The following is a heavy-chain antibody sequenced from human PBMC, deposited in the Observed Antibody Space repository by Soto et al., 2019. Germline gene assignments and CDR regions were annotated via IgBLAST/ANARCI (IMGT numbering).Heavy chain of an antibody. CDR3: ARQDWTLFDY. CDR1: GGSISSSSYY. CDR2: IYYSGST. D-gene: IGHD1-1*01. Sequence: PSETLSLTCTVSGGSISSSSYYWGWIRQPPGKGLEWIGSIYYSGSTYYNPSLKSRVTISVDTSKNQFSLKLSSVTAADTAVYYCARQDWTLFDYWGQGTLVTVSS. J-gene: IGHJ4*02. V-gene: IGHV4-39*01.